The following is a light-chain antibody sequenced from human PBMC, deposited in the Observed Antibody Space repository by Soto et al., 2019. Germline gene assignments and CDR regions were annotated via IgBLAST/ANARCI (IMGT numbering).Light chain of an antibody. CDR3: QQRSN. J-gene: IGKJ3*01. Sequence: EIVLTQSPATLSLSPGERVTLSCRASQSVSKFLAWYQQRPGQAPRLLMYDVSNRATGIPARFSGSGSGTDFTITISGREPEDVAVYYCQQRSNFGPGTKVDIK. CDR2: DVS. CDR1: QSVSKF. V-gene: IGKV3-11*01.